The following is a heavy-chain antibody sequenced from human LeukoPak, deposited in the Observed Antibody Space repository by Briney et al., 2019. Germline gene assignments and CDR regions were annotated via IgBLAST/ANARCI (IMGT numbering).Heavy chain of an antibody. CDR2: ISGSGGST. J-gene: IGHJ4*02. CDR3: AKDLFFNMVRGAIFDY. V-gene: IGHV3-23*01. CDR1: GFTFSSYA. D-gene: IGHD3-10*01. Sequence: GGSLRLSCAASGFTFSSYAMSWVRQAPGKGLEWVSAISGSGGSTYYADSVKGRFTISRDNSKNTLYLQMNSLRAEDTAVYYCAKDLFFNMVRGAIFDYRGQGTLVTVSS.